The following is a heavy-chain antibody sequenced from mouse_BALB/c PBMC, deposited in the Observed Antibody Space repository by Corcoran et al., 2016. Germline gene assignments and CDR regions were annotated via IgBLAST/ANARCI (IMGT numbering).Heavy chain of an antibody. CDR1: GYTFTNYG. J-gene: IGHJ4*01. D-gene: IGHD1-1*01. CDR2: INTYTGEP. V-gene: IGHV9-3-1*01. Sequence: QIQLVQSGPELKKPGETVKIYCKASGYTFTNYGMNWVKQAPGKGLKWMGWINTYTGEPTYADDFKGRFAFSLETSASTAYLQINNLKNEDTATYFCASYGSSPCYAMDYWGQGTSVTVSS. CDR3: ASYGSSPCYAMDY.